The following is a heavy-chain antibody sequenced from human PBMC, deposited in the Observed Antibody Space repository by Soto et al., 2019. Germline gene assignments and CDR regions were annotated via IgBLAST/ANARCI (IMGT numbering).Heavy chain of an antibody. CDR3: ARVGSGWYIDY. V-gene: IGHV1-69*02. CDR1: GGTFSSYT. D-gene: IGHD6-19*01. CDR2: IIPILGIA. J-gene: IGHJ4*02. Sequence: SVKVSCKASGGTFSSYTISWVRQAPGQGLEWMGRIIPILGIANYAQKFQGRVTITADKSTSTAYMELSSLRSEDTAVYYCARVGSGWYIDYWGQGTLVTVSS.